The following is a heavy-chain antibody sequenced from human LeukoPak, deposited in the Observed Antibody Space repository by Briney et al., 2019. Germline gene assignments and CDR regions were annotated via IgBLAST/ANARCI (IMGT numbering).Heavy chain of an antibody. D-gene: IGHD3-10*02. V-gene: IGHV3-48*03. J-gene: IGHJ6*04. CDR3: AELGITVIGGV. CDR1: GFIFSNYQ. Sequence: GGPLRLSCAASGFIFSNYQINWVRQAPGKGVEGLSYISSSGSTIYYADSVRGRFTIFRDNAKTSLYLQMNSLRAEDTAVYYCAELGITVIGGVWGKGTTVTISS. CDR2: ISSSGSTI.